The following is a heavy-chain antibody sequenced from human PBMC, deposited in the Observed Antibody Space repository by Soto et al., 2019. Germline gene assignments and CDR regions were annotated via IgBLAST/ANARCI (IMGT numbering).Heavy chain of an antibody. Sequence: QVQLQESGPGLVKPSGTLSLTCAVSGGSISSSNWWSWVRQPPGKGLEWIGEIYHSWCTNYNPSLKSRGTISVDKSKNQFSLKLSSVTAADTAVYYCASLGGSYYGDLSDYWGQGTLVTVSS. J-gene: IGHJ4*02. CDR3: ASLGGSYYGDLSDY. V-gene: IGHV4-4*02. CDR1: GGSISSSNW. D-gene: IGHD1-26*01. CDR2: IYHSWCT.